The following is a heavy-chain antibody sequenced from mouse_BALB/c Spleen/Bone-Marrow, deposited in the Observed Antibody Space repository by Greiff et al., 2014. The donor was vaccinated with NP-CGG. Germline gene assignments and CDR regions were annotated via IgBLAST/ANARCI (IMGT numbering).Heavy chain of an antibody. V-gene: IGHV5-6-3*01. CDR1: GFTFSSYG. J-gene: IGHJ3*01. CDR3: ARDPLYYYA. D-gene: IGHD1-1*01. CDR2: INSNGGST. Sequence: DVMLMESGGGLVQPGGSLKLSCAASGFTFSSYGMSWVRQTPDKRLELVATINSNGGSTYYPDSVKGRFTISRDNAKNTLYLQMSSLKSEDTAMYYCARDPLYYYAWGQGTLVTVSA.